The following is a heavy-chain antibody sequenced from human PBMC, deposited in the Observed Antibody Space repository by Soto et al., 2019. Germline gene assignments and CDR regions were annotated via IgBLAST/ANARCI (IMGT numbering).Heavy chain of an antibody. J-gene: IGHJ4*02. CDR1: GGTFNNYA. Sequence: QVRLVQSGTEVKRPGSSVKVSCKTSGGTFNNYAMSWVRQAPGHGLEWMGEIIPMLGTVNYAPKFQGRVTITADTSTITAYMELKNVRSEDTAVYYCARVPCSIISCSAMDYWGQGTLVTVSS. CDR2: IIPMLGTV. V-gene: IGHV1-69*06. D-gene: IGHD2-2*01. CDR3: ARVPCSIISCSAMDY.